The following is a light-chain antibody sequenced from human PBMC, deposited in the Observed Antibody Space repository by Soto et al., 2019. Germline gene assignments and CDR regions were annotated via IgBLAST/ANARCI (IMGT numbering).Light chain of an antibody. CDR3: QQYGSSPWT. CDR1: QSVSSSY. J-gene: IGKJ1*01. CDR2: SAS. Sequence: EIVLTQSPGTLSLSQGEGATLSCRASQSVSSSYFAWYQQKPGQAPRLLIYSASSRATGIPDRFSGSGSGTDFTLTISRLEPEDFAVYYCQQYGSSPWTFGQGTKVETK. V-gene: IGKV3-20*01.